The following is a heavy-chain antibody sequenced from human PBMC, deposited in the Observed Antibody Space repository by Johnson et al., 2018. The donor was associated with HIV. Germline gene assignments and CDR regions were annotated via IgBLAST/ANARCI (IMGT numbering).Heavy chain of an antibody. CDR1: GFAVSSNY. CDR3: ARDFVAFGECTAFDI. V-gene: IGHV3-66*01. J-gene: IGHJ3*02. Sequence: EMQLVESGGDLVQPGGSLRLSCAASGFAVSSNYMNWVRQTPGKGLEWVSILYSAGSAYYADSVKGRFTISRDNSKNTLYLQMNSLRAEDTALYYCARDFVAFGECTAFDIWGQGTMVAVSS. CDR2: LYSAGSA. D-gene: IGHD3-10*01.